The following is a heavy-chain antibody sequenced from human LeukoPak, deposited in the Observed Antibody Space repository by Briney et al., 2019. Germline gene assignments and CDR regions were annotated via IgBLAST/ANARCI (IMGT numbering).Heavy chain of an antibody. CDR1: GFTFSIYW. Sequence: GGSLRLSCAASGFTFSIYWMSWVRQAPGKGLEWVANINQDGSQKYYGDSVKGRFTICRDNAKTSFFLQMRSLRAEDTSVYYCVAGPLGARHSFHLWGRGTMVPVSS. J-gene: IGHJ3*01. V-gene: IGHV3-7*01. D-gene: IGHD1-26*01. CDR2: INQDGSQK. CDR3: VAGPLGARHSFHL.